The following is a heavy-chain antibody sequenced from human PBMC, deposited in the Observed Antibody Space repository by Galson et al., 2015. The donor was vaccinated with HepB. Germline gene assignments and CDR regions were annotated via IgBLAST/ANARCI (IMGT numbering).Heavy chain of an antibody. CDR2: TYYRSKWYN. Sequence: CAISGDSVSSDSAAWNWIRQSPSRGLEWLGRTYYRSKWYNDYAVSVKSRITINPDTSKNHFSLQLNSVTPEDTAVYHCARAPGLVTGTTNYYYGMEVWGQGTTVTVSS. CDR1: GDSVSSDSAA. CDR3: ARAPGLVTGTTNYYYGMEV. J-gene: IGHJ6*02. D-gene: IGHD1-7*01. V-gene: IGHV6-1*01.